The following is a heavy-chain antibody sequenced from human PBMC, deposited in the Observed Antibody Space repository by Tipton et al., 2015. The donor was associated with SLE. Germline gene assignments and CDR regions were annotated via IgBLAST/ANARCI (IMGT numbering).Heavy chain of an antibody. CDR1: GGSFSGYY. CDR2: IYYSGST. V-gene: IGHV4-59*01. J-gene: IGHJ4*02. Sequence: TLSLTCAVYGGSFSGYYWSWIRQPPGKGLEWIGYIYYSGSTNYNPSLKSRVTISVDTSKNQFSLKLSSVTAADTAVYYCARERWPYYFDYWGQGTLVTVSS. CDR3: ARERWPYYFDY. D-gene: IGHD4-23*01.